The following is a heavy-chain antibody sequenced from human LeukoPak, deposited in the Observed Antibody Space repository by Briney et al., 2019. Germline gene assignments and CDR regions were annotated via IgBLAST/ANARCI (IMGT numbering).Heavy chain of an antibody. CDR3: ARVVYAGAPYSDY. J-gene: IGHJ4*02. CDR1: GGSVSSGSYY. Sequence: NPSETLSLTCTVSGGSVSSGSYYWSWIRQPPGKGLEWIGYIYYSGSTNYNPSLKSRVTISVDTSKNQFSLKLSSVTAADTAVYYCARVVYAGAPYSDYWGQGTLVTVSS. D-gene: IGHD2-8*02. V-gene: IGHV4-61*01. CDR2: IYYSGST.